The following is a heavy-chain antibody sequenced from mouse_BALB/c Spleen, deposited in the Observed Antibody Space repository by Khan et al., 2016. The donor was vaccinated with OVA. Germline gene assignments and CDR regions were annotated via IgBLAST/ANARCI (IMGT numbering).Heavy chain of an antibody. CDR1: GYTFTDYE. V-gene: IGHV1-15*01. D-gene: IGHD1-2*01. CDR3: TRCPFHYYIYGFAY. CDR2: LHPGSGGT. Sequence: QMQLEESGAELVRPGASVKLSCKALGYTFTDYEIHWVKQTPLHGLEWIGALHPGSGGTAYNPTFKGKATLTADKSYSPAYMELSSLTSEDSAGYYCTRCPFHYYIYGFAYWGQGTLVTVSA. J-gene: IGHJ3*01.